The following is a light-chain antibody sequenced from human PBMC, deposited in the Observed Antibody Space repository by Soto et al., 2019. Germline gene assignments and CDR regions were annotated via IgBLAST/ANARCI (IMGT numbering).Light chain of an antibody. V-gene: IGKV1-9*01. CDR2: GVS. CDR3: QQLNIYPLT. J-gene: IGKJ4*01. CDR1: RGISNY. Sequence: IPVTQSPSSLSASVGDRVAVTCRASRGISNYLAWYQQKPGKAPHLLIYGVSILQSGVPSRFSGSGSGTDYTLTISSLQPEDAATYYCQQLNIYPLTFGGGTKVEIK.